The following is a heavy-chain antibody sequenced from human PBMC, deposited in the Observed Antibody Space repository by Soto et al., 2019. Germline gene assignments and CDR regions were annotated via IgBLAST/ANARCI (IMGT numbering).Heavy chain of an antibody. V-gene: IGHV1-18*01. CDR2: ISAYNGNT. CDR1: GYTFTSYG. CDR3: AGGGWKQWLVKGNYGMDV. J-gene: IGHJ6*02. Sequence: GASVKVSCKASGYTFTSYGISWVRQAPGQGLEWMGWISAYNGNTNYAQKLQGRVTMTTDTSTSTAYMELRSLRSDDTAVYYCAGGGWKQWLVKGNYGMDVWGQGTTVTVSS. D-gene: IGHD6-19*01.